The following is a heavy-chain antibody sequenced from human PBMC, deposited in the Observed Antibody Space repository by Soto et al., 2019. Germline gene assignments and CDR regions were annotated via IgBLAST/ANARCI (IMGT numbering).Heavy chain of an antibody. D-gene: IGHD3-22*01. V-gene: IGHV1-24*01. CDR3: AVGPARASSGLIDS. J-gene: IGHJ4*02. Sequence: ASVKVSCKVSGYTLTKLSMHWVRQAPGKGLEWMGGFDPEDGETIYAQAFQGGLTMTEDTSRDTAYMELSSLRSEDTAVYYCAVGPARASSGLIDSWGQGTLVTVSS. CDR1: GYTLTKLS. CDR2: FDPEDGET.